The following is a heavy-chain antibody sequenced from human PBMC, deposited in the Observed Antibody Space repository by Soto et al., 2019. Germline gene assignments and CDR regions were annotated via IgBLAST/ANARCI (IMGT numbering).Heavy chain of an antibody. CDR1: GGSFSGYY. Sequence: PSETLSLTCAVYGGSFSGYYWSWIRQPPGKGLEWIGEINHSGSTNYNPSLKSRVTISVDTSKNQFSLKLSSVTAADTAVYYCARGRITMVRGVMRYYYYYMDVWGKGTTVTVSS. CDR3: ARGRITMVRGVMRYYYYYMDV. D-gene: IGHD3-10*01. CDR2: INHSGST. J-gene: IGHJ6*03. V-gene: IGHV4-34*01.